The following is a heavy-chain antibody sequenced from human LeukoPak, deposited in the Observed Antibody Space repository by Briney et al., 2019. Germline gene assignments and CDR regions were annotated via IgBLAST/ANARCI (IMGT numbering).Heavy chain of an antibody. CDR3: ARDREYSSSWDYYYYYGMDV. D-gene: IGHD6-13*01. CDR2: IWYDGSNK. V-gene: IGHV3-33*01. J-gene: IGHJ6*02. CDR1: GFTFSSYG. Sequence: GGSLRLSCAASGFTFSSYGMHWVRQAPGKGLEWVAVIWYDGSNKYYADSVKGRFTISRDNSKNTLYLQMNSLRAEDTAVYYCARDREYSSSWDYYYYYGMDVWGQGTTVTVSS.